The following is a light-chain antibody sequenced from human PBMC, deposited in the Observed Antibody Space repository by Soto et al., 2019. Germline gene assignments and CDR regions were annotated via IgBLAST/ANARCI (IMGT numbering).Light chain of an antibody. CDR1: SSDVGGYNY. CDR2: DVN. J-gene: IGLJ1*01. CDR3: SSYTSISTLV. Sequence: QSVLTQPASVSGSPGQSISISCTGTSSDVGGYNYVSWYQQHPGKAPKLMIYDVNNRPSGVSDRFSGSKSGSTASLTISGLQAEDEADYYCSSYTSISTLVFGTGTKVTVL. V-gene: IGLV2-14*01.